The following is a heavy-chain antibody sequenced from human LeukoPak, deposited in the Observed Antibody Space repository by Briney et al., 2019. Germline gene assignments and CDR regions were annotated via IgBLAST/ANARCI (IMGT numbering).Heavy chain of an antibody. CDR3: AREWQYQFDY. D-gene: IGHD4-11*01. CDR2: IYYSGST. V-gene: IGHV4-59*12. J-gene: IGHJ4*02. Sequence: SETLSLTCTVSGGSISSYYWSWIRQPPGKGLEWIGYIYYSGSTNYNPSLKSRVTISVDTSKNQFSLKVTSVTAADTAVYYCAREWQYQFDYWGQGSLVTVSS. CDR1: GGSISSYY.